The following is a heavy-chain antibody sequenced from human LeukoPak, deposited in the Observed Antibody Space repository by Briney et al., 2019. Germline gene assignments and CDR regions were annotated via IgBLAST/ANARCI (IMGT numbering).Heavy chain of an antibody. D-gene: IGHD1-26*01. V-gene: IGHV3-33*01. CDR1: GFTFSNYG. CDR3: AGDRATSYFDY. J-gene: IGHJ4*02. Sequence: GRSLRLSCAASGFTFSNYGMHWVRQAPGKGLEWVALIWYDGSNKYYTDSVKGRFTISRDNSKNTLYLQMNSLRAEDTAVYYCAGDRATSYFDYWGQGALVTISS. CDR2: IWYDGSNK.